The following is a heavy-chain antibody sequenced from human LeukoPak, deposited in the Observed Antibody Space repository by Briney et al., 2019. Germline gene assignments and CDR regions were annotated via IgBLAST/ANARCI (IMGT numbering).Heavy chain of an antibody. D-gene: IGHD3-10*01. J-gene: IGHJ4*02. V-gene: IGHV3-23*01. Sequence: GGSLRLSCAASGFTFNSYVMSWVRQAPGKGLEWVSGITGSGGSPYYADSVKGRFTISRDNSKNTVYLQMNNLRAEDTAVYYCAKDGYSGSGSVFYFDYWGQGTLVTVSS. CDR3: AKDGYSGSGSVFYFDY. CDR1: GFTFNSYV. CDR2: ITGSGGSP.